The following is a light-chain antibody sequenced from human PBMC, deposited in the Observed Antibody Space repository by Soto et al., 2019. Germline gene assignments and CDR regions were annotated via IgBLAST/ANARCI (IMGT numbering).Light chain of an antibody. CDR2: DAS. J-gene: IGKJ1*01. CDR3: QHYNSYSEA. CDR1: QSISSW. Sequence: DIQMTQSPSTLSASVGDRVTITCRASQSISSWLAWYQQKPGKVPELLIYDASSLESGVPSRFSGSGSGTEFTLTISSLQPDDFATYYCQHYNSYSEAFGQGTKVDI. V-gene: IGKV1-5*01.